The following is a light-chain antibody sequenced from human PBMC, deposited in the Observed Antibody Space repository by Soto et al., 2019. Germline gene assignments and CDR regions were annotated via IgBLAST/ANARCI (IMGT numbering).Light chain of an antibody. Sequence: SALTQPPSASGSPGQSVTISCTGTSSDVGGYNYVSWYQQHPGKAPKGMIYEVSKRPSGVPDRFSGSKSGNTASLTVSGVQAEDEADYYCSSYAGSNNYVFGTGTKVTVL. CDR3: SSYAGSNNYV. CDR2: EVS. V-gene: IGLV2-8*01. CDR1: SSDVGGYNY. J-gene: IGLJ1*01.